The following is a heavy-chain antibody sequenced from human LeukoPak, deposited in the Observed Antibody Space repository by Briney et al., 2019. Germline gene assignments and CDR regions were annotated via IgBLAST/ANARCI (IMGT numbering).Heavy chain of an antibody. CDR1: VYTFTSYY. D-gene: IGHD3-22*01. J-gene: IGHJ6*03. CDR3: ARDELVVVSAHYYYYMDV. CDR2: INLSGGST. Sequence: SVKVSCKASVYTFTSYYMHWVRQAPRQGLEWVGIINLSGGSTSYAQKFQGRVNMTRDMSTSTVYMELSSLRSEDTAVYYCARDELVVVSAHYYYYMDVWGKGTTVTVSS. V-gene: IGHV1-46*01.